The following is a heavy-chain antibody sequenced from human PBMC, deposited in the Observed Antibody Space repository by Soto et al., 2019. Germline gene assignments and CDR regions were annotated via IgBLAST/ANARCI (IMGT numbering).Heavy chain of an antibody. J-gene: IGHJ4*02. CDR2: IYYSGRT. D-gene: IGHD2-15*01. Sequence: QVQLQESGPRLVKPSETLSLTCTVSGDSISSYYWTWIRQPPGKGLEYIGYIYYSGRTYYNPSLTSRVTISVDTSKNPFSLKLSSVTAADTAVYYCARGHLGITTTGTWYDFDYWGQGTLVTVSS. CDR3: ARGHLGITTTGTWYDFDY. CDR1: GDSISSYY. V-gene: IGHV4-59*01.